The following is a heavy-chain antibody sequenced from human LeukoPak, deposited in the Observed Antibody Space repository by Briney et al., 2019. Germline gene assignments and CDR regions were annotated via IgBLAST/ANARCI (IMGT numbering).Heavy chain of an antibody. CDR3: VKDEAPYYYDSSGYYFGD. CDR2: ISSHGGST. D-gene: IGHD3-22*01. CDR1: GFTFSSYA. Sequence: GGSLRLSCSASGFTFSSYAMHWVRQARGKGLEYVSSISSHGGSTYYADSVKGRFTISRDNSKNTLYLQMSSLRAEDTAVYYCVKDEAPYYYDSSGYYFGDWGQGTLVTVSS. J-gene: IGHJ4*02. V-gene: IGHV3-64D*09.